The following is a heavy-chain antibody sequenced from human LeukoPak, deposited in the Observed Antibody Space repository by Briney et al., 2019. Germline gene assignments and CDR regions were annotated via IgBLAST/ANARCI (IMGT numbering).Heavy chain of an antibody. V-gene: IGHV3-48*03. D-gene: IGHD3-16*02. CDR1: GFTFSSYE. J-gene: IGHJ3*02. CDR3: AKDPPLYDYVWGSYRYDAFDI. CDR2: ISASCTIT. Sequence: GGSLRLSCAASGFTFSSYEMNWVRQAPGKGLEWISYISASCTITHYVDSVEGRFTIYRDNSKTTLYLQMNSLRAEDTAVYYCAKDPPLYDYVWGSYRYDAFDIWGQGTMVTVSS.